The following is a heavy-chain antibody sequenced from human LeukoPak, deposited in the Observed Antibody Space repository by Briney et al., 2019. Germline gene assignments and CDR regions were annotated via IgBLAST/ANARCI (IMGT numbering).Heavy chain of an antibody. CDR2: ISTGRSIT. V-gene: IGHV3-48*02. J-gene: IGHJ4*02. D-gene: IGHD4-17*01. CDR3: AGGVYGNNPFDY. CDR1: GFSFSSYG. Sequence: GGSLRLSCEASGFSFSSYGMSWVRHAPGKGREWISHISTGRSITNYADSVKGRFTLSRDNGKNSVDLQMNSLRDEDTAVYYCAGGVYGNNPFDYWGQGTLVTVSS.